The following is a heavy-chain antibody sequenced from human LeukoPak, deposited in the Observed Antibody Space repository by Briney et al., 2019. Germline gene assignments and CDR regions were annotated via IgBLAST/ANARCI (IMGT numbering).Heavy chain of an antibody. J-gene: IGHJ3*02. V-gene: IGHV4-59*12. CDR3: ARDRQYYYDSSGYWLDI. CDR2: IYYSGGT. D-gene: IGHD3-22*01. Sequence: SETLSLTCTVSGGSISSYYWSWIRQPPGKGLEWIGYIYYSGGTYYNPSLKSRVTISIDTSKNQFSLKLSSVTAADTAVYYCARDRQYYYDSSGYWLDIWGQGTMVTVSS. CDR1: GGSISSYY.